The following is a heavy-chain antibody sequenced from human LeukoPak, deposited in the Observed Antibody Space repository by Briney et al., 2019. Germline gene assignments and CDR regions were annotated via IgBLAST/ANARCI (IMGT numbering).Heavy chain of an antibody. J-gene: IGHJ4*02. D-gene: IGHD1-1*01. CDR2: IKFDGSEK. CDR1: GFTFSNYW. CDR3: ARDSIQLWPNAIDF. Sequence: GGSLRLSCAASGFTFSNYWMSWVRQAPGKGLEWVANIKFDGSEKFYVDSVKGRFTISRDNAKSSLYLQMNSLRAEDTAVYYCARDSIQLWPNAIDFWGQGTLVTVSS. V-gene: IGHV3-7*01.